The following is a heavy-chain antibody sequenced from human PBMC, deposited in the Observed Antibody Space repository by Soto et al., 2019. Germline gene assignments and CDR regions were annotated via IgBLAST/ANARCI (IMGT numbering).Heavy chain of an antibody. CDR2: IYYSGST. CDR1: GGSISSYY. Sequence: NPSETLSLTCTVSGGSISSYYWSWIRQPPGKGLEWFGYIYYSGSTNYNPSLKSRVTISVDTSKNQFSLKLSSVTAADTAVYYCARYLTYYDFWSGYYTSGAWFDPWGQGTLVTVS. V-gene: IGHV4-59*08. CDR3: ARYLTYYDFWSGYYTSGAWFDP. D-gene: IGHD3-3*01. J-gene: IGHJ5*02.